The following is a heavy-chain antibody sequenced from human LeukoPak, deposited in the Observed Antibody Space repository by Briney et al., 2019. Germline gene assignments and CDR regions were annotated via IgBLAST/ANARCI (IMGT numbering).Heavy chain of an antibody. Sequence: SETLSLTCTVSGGSISSSSYYWGWIRQPPGKGLEWIGSIYYSGSTYYNPSLKSRVTISVDTSKNQFSLKLSSVTAADTAVYYCARHMEQQLVWRYWGQGTLVTVSS. D-gene: IGHD6-13*01. CDR1: GGSISSSSYY. CDR3: ARHMEQQLVWRY. CDR2: IYYSGST. V-gene: IGHV4-39*01. J-gene: IGHJ4*02.